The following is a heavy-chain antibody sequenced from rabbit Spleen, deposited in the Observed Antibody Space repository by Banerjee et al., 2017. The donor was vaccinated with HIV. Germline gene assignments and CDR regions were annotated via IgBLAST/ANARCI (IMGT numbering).Heavy chain of an antibody. CDR2: IYGGSSGAT. D-gene: IGHD8-1*01. CDR1: GFSFSSSYW. V-gene: IGHV1S45*01. CDR3: ARDAGTSFSTYGMDL. J-gene: IGHJ6*01. Sequence: EESGGDLVKPEGSLTLTCTASGFSFSSSYWICWVRQAPGKGLDWIGCIYGGSSGATYYASWAKGRFTISKTSSTTVTLQMPSLTAADTATYFCARDAGTSFSTYGMDLWGPGTLVTVS.